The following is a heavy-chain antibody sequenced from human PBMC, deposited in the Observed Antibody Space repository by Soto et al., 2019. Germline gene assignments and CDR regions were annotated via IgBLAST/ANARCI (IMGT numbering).Heavy chain of an antibody. CDR3: ARGSIVATIPKRYYYYSMDV. CDR2: INPNSGGT. Sequence: ASVKVXCKASGYTXTVYYMHWVRQSPGQGLEWMGWINPNSGGTNYAQKLQGWVTMTRDTSISTAYMELSRLRSDDTAVYYCARGSIVATIPKRYYYYSMDVWGKGTTVTVSS. CDR1: GYTXTVYY. D-gene: IGHD5-12*01. J-gene: IGHJ6*03. V-gene: IGHV1-2*04.